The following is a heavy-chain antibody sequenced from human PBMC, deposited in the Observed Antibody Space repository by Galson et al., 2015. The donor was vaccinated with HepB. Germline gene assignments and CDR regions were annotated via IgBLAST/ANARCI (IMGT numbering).Heavy chain of an antibody. D-gene: IGHD3-22*01. CDR1: GGIFSSSA. J-gene: IGHJ4*02. Sequence: SVKVSCKAPGGIFSSSAFSWVRQAPGQGLGCLGGVIPILDITNYAQAFQGRLTITADKSTSTVYLDLSGLTSDDTAVYYCARGSFRDHYYYYFDFWGQGTLLTVSS. CDR2: VIPILDIT. CDR3: ARGSFRDHYYYYFDF. V-gene: IGHV1-69*10.